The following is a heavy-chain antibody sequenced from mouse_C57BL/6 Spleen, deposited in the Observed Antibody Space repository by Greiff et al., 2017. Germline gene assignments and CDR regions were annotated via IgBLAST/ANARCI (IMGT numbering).Heavy chain of an antibody. D-gene: IGHD1-1*01. J-gene: IGHJ2*01. CDR2: INPYNGDT. Sequence: EVQLQQPGPELVKPGASVKLSCKASGYSFTGYCMHWVMQSHGQSLEWIGRINPYNGDTNYNQKFKGKATLTVDKSSSTAYMQLRILTSEDSAVYYCARSLINGVVAVDYWGQGTPVTVSA. CDR3: ARSLINGVVAVDY. V-gene: IGHV1-20*01. CDR1: GYSFTGYC.